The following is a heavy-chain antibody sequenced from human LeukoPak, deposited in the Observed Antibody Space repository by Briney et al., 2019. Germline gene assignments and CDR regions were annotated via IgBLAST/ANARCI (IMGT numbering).Heavy chain of an antibody. J-gene: IGHJ5*01. Sequence: SETLSLTCTVSGGSISSSSYYWGWIRQPPGKGLECIGTFYYRGSTSYSPSLKSRVTISVDTSKTQFSLPLTSVTTADTAVYYCARHLPVPRGWYDCWGQGTLVTVSS. CDR3: ARHLPVPRGWYDC. V-gene: IGHV4-39*01. CDR1: GGSISSSSYY. CDR2: FYYRGST.